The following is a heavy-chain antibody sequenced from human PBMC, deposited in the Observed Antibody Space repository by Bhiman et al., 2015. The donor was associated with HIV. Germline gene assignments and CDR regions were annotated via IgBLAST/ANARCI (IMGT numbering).Heavy chain of an antibody. CDR3: TTDRYSLPFFDF. CDR1: GFTFNTAW. J-gene: IGHJ4*02. CDR2: IKSKTDGETT. V-gene: IGHV3-15*05. Sequence: EVQLVESGGGLVKPGGSLRLSCAASGFTFNTAWMSWVRQAPGKGLEWVGRIKSKTDGETTDYAAPVKGRFTISRDDSKNTLYLQMNSLKTEDTAVYYCTTDRYSLPFFDFWGQGTLVTVSS. D-gene: IGHD1-26*01.